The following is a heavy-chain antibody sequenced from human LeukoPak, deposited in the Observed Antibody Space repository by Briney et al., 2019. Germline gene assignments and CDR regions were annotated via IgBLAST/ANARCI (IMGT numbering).Heavy chain of an antibody. V-gene: IGHV3-33*01. D-gene: IGHD3-10*01. Sequence: PGRSLRLSCAASGFTFSSYGMRWVRQAPGKGLEWVAVIWYDGSNKYYADSVKGRFTISRDNSKNTLYLQMNSLRAEDTAVYYCASGSGSYYNNYFDYWGQGTLVTVSS. CDR1: GFTFSSYG. J-gene: IGHJ4*02. CDR2: IWYDGSNK. CDR3: ASGSGSYYNNYFDY.